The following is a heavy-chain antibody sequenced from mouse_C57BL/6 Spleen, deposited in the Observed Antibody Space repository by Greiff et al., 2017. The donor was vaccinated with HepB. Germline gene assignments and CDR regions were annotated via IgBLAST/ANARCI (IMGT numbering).Heavy chain of an antibody. D-gene: IGHD1-1*02. Sequence: EVQLQESGPELVKPGDSVKISCKASGYSFTGYFMNWVMQSHGKSLEWIGRINPYNGDTFYNQKFKGKATLTVDKSSSTAHMELRSLTSEDSAVYYCARRDNGVYYAMDYWGQGTSVTVSS. V-gene: IGHV1-20*01. CDR3: ARRDNGVYYAMDY. CDR2: INPYNGDT. CDR1: GYSFTGYF. J-gene: IGHJ4*01.